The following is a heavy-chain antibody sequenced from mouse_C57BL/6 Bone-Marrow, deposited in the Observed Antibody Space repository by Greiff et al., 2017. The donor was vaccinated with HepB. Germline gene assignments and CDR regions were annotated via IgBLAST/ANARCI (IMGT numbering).Heavy chain of an antibody. V-gene: IGHV1-19*01. CDR2: INPYNGGT. Sequence: EVQLQQSGPVLVKPGASVKMSCKASGYTFTDYYMNWVKQSHGKSLEWIGVINPYNGGTSYNQKFKGKATLTVDKSSRPAYMERNSLTSADSAVYYCARRLGTTVAMDYWGQGTSVTVSS. J-gene: IGHJ4*01. CDR1: GYTFTDYY. D-gene: IGHD1-1*01. CDR3: ARRLGTTVAMDY.